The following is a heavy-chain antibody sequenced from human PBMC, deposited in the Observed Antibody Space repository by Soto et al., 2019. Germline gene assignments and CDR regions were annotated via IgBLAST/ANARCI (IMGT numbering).Heavy chain of an antibody. CDR1: GFSFGSYA. J-gene: IGHJ4*02. V-gene: IGHV3-23*01. CDR3: ARWSYLDY. CDR2: ISGSDGRT. Sequence: GGSLRLSCAASGFSFGSYALSWVRQAPGKGLEWVSTISGSDGRTFYADSVKGRFSISRDTSQSTLYLQMNSLRADDTAMYYCARWSYLDYWGQGTRVTVSS. D-gene: IGHD3-3*01.